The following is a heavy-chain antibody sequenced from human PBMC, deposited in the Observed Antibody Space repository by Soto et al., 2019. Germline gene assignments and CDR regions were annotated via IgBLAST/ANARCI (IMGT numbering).Heavy chain of an antibody. CDR3: AKAICTNGVCYDAFDI. CDR1: GFTFSSYA. CDR2: ISGSGGST. J-gene: IGHJ3*02. D-gene: IGHD2-8*01. V-gene: IGHV3-23*01. Sequence: GGSLRLSCAASGFTFSSYAMSWVRQAPGKGLEWVSAISGSGGSTYYADSVKGRFTISRDNSKNTLYLQMNSLRAEDTAVYYCAKAICTNGVCYDAFDIWGQGTMVTVSS.